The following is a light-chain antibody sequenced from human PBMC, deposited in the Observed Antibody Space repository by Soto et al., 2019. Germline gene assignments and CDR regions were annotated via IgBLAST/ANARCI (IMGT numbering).Light chain of an antibody. CDR3: QQSFITPWT. J-gene: IGKJ1*01. Sequence: DLQMTQSPSSLSASVAARVTITCRASQTIISYLNWYQQKPGKAPKLLIYAASSLQSGVPSRFSGSGSGTHFTLTISSLQPGDFATYYCQQSFITPWTFGQGTKVDIK. CDR2: AAS. V-gene: IGKV1-39*01. CDR1: QTIISY.